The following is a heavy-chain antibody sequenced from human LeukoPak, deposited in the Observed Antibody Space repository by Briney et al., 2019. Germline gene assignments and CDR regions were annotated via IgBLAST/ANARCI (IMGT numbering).Heavy chain of an antibody. V-gene: IGHV4-39*07. CDR1: GGSISSSSYY. Sequence: PSETLSLTCTVSGGSISSSSYYWGWIRQPPGKGLEWIGSIYYSGSTYYNPSLKSRVTISVDTSKNQFSLKLSSVTAADTAVYYCARTLLDDFWSGYYGGGIDAFDIWGQGTMVTVSS. CDR3: ARTLLDDFWSGYYGGGIDAFDI. J-gene: IGHJ3*02. D-gene: IGHD3-3*01. CDR2: IYYSGST.